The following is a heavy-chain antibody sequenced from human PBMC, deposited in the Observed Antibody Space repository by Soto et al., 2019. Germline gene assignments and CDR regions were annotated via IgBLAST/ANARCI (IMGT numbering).Heavy chain of an antibody. CDR2: VTVSGDTS. Sequence: EVQLLESGGGLAQPGGSLRLSCAASGFTFSDSALSWVRQGTGKGLEWVSSVTVSGDTSYYADSVEGRFTISRDNSKNTLYLQMNSLRADDTAVYYYAKHGCSYPACYPYYYYVDVWGEGATVTVSS. J-gene: IGHJ6*03. D-gene: IGHD2-15*01. V-gene: IGHV3-23*01. CDR3: AKHGCSYPACYPYYYYVDV. CDR1: GFTFSDSA.